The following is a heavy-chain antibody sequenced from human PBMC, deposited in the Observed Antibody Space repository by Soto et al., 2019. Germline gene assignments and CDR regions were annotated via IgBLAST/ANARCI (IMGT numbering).Heavy chain of an antibody. CDR1: GGTFSSYA. Sequence: QVQLVQSGAEVKKPESSVKVSCKASGGTFSSYAISWVRQAPGQGLEWMGGIIPIFGTANYAQKFQGRVTITADESTSTAYMELSSLRSEDTAVYYCARAPSSYYDFWSGYGAFDPWGQGTLVTVSS. V-gene: IGHV1-69*01. D-gene: IGHD3-3*01. CDR3: ARAPSSYYDFWSGYGAFDP. J-gene: IGHJ5*02. CDR2: IIPIFGTA.